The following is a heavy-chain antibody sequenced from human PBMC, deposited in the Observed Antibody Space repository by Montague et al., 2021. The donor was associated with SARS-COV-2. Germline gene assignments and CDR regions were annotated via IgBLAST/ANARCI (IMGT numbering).Heavy chain of an antibody. CDR3: AREYFDSSGLVWIDP. D-gene: IGHD3-22*01. J-gene: IGHJ5*02. CDR2: IYYSGNTYT. Sequence: SETLSLTCTVSGDSVSSGAYYWSWIRQPTGKGLEWIAYIYYSGNTYTKYNPSLESRVSISVDTSKNQFSLKLTSGSAADTAVYYCAREYFDSSGLVWIDPWGQGTLVIVSS. CDR1: GDSVSSGAYY. V-gene: IGHV4-61*08.